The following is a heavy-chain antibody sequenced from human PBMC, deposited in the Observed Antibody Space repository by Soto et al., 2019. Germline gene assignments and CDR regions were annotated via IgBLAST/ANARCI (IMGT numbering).Heavy chain of an antibody. D-gene: IGHD3-3*01. CDR3: ATDSIFGVVIRRLDY. V-gene: IGHV3-23*01. J-gene: IGHJ4*02. CDR2: ISGSGGST. Sequence: EVQLLESGGGLVQPGGSLRLSCAASGFTFSSYAMSWVRQAPGKGLEWVSAISGSGGSTYYADSVKGRFTISRDNSKNTLYLQMNSLRAEDTAVYYCATDSIFGVVIRRLDYWGQGTLVTVSS. CDR1: GFTFSSYA.